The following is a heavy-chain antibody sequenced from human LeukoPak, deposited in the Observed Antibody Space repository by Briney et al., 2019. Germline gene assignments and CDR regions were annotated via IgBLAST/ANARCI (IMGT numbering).Heavy chain of an antibody. J-gene: IGHJ4*02. CDR1: GFTFNNYA. CDR2: ISGGGETT. V-gene: IGHV3-23*01. D-gene: IGHD4-17*01. Sequence: GGSLGLSCAASGFTFNNYAMKWVRQAPGKELEWVSSISGGGETTYYADSAKGRFTISRDNSQNTLYLQMSSLRAEDTAVYYCARDYADYVGYFFFDYWGQGTLVTVSS. CDR3: ARDYADYVGYFFFDY.